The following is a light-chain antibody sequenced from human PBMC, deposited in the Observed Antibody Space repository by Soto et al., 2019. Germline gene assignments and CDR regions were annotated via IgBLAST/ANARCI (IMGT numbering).Light chain of an antibody. CDR2: YDS. V-gene: IGLV3-21*04. CDR3: QVWDGSSDHVL. Sequence: SYELTQPPSVSMAPGKTARITCGGDNIGSKNVHGYQQRPGQAPVLIIYYDSDRPSGMPERFSGSNSGNTATLTISRVEAGDEADYYCQVWDGSSDHVLFGGGTKVTVL. CDR1: NIGSKN. J-gene: IGLJ2*01.